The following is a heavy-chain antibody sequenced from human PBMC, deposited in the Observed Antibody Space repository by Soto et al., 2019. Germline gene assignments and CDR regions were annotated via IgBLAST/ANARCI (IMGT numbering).Heavy chain of an antibody. J-gene: IGHJ4*02. Sequence: TSETLSLTCAVYGGSFSGYYWSWIRQPPGKGLEWIGEINHSGSTNYNPSLKSRVTISVDTSKNQFSLKLSSVTAADTAVYYCARVDILTGYYPFDYWGQGTLVTVSS. CDR3: ARVDILTGYYPFDY. CDR1: GGSFSGYY. D-gene: IGHD3-9*01. V-gene: IGHV4-34*01. CDR2: INHSGST.